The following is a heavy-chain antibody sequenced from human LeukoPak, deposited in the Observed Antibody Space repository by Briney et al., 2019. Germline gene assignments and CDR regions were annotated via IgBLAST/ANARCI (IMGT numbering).Heavy chain of an antibody. CDR2: MNPNSGNT. D-gene: IGHD5-12*01. CDR3: ASYSGYAQ. CDR1: GYTFTSYD. J-gene: IGHJ4*02. V-gene: IGHV1-8*03. Sequence: GASVKVSCKASGYTFTSYDANWVRQATGQGLEWMGWMNPNSGNTGYAQKFQGRVTISRNTSITTAYMELSGLTSEDTAVYYCASYSGYAQWGQGTLVTVSS.